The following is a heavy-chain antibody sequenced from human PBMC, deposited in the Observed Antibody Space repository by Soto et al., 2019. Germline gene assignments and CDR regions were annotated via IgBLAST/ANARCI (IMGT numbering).Heavy chain of an antibody. CDR3: ARVSDGYYFDY. V-gene: IGHV3-33*01. CDR2: IWYDGSNK. Sequence: GGSLRLSCAASGFTFSSYGMHWVRQAPGKGLEWVAVIWYDGSNKYYADSVKGRFTISRDNSKNTLYLQMNSLRAEDTAVYYCARVSDGYYFDYWGQGTLVTVSS. CDR1: GFTFSSYG. J-gene: IGHJ4*02. D-gene: IGHD4-17*01.